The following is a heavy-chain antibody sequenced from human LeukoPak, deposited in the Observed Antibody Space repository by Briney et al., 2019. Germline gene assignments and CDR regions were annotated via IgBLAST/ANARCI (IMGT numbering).Heavy chain of an antibody. CDR1: EFTITTYS. D-gene: IGHD3-9*01. Sequence: PGGSLRLSCTASEFTITTYSMNWVRQAPGKGLEWVSAISGSGGSTYYADSVKGRFTISRDNSKNTLYLQMNSLRAEDTAVYYCAKDAQCLRPTAYYDILTGYYTPDYWGQGTLVTVSS. CDR3: AKDAQCLRPTAYYDILTGYYTPDY. CDR2: ISGSGGST. J-gene: IGHJ4*02. V-gene: IGHV3-23*01.